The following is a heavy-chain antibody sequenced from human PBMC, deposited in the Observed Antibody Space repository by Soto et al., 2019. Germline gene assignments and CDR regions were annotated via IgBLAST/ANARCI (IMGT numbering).Heavy chain of an antibody. Sequence: SELLSLTCAVHFGYFSGYYWSWIRQPPGKGLEWIGEINHSGSTNYNPSLKSRVTISVDTSKNQFSLKLSSVTAADTAVYYCARIYDFLNWGQGTLVTGSA. CDR2: INHSGST. CDR1: FGYFSGYY. V-gene: IGHV4-34*01. D-gene: IGHD3-3*01. CDR3: ARIYDFLN. J-gene: IGHJ4*02.